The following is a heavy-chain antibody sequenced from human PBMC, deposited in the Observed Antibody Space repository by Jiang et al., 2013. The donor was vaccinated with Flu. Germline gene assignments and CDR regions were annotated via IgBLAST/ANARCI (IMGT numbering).Heavy chain of an antibody. J-gene: IGHJ4*02. Sequence: GLVKPSGTLSLTCAVSGGSINGFFWSWIRQAPGKGLEWIGYVHYTGGGNTDYSSSLRSRVTISVDTSKNQFSLTLKSVTAADTAVYYCARARAPEVAATYFDYWGQGSLVTVSS. CDR1: GGSINGFF. CDR3: ARARAPEVAATYFDY. V-gene: IGHV4-59*01. CDR2: VHYTGGGNT. D-gene: IGHD6-25*01.